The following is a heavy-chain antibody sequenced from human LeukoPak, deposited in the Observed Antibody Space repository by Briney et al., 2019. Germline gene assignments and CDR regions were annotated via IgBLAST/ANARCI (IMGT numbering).Heavy chain of an antibody. CDR2: IYPGDSDT. CDR3: ARRVYGDRPYWYFDL. J-gene: IGHJ2*01. V-gene: IGHV5-51*01. CDR1: GYSFTSYW. Sequence: GESLKISCKGSGYSFTSYWIGWVRQLPGKGLEWMGIIYPGDSDTRYSPSFQGQVTISADKSISTAYLQWSSLKASDTAMYYCARRVYGDRPYWYFDLWGRGTLATVSS. D-gene: IGHD4-17*01.